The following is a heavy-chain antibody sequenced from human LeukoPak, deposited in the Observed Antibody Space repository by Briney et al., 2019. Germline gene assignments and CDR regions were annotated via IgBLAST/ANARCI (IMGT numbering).Heavy chain of an antibody. CDR2: ISSSGGST. CDR1: GFTFSSYS. D-gene: IGHD1-20*01. Sequence: PGGSLRLSGAASGFTFSSYSMSWVRQAPGKGLEWVSAISSSGGSTDYTDSVKGRFTISRDNSKNTLYLQMNSLRAEDTAVYYCAKKMSITAASQVDYWGQGTLVTVSS. V-gene: IGHV3-23*01. CDR3: AKKMSITAASQVDY. J-gene: IGHJ4*02.